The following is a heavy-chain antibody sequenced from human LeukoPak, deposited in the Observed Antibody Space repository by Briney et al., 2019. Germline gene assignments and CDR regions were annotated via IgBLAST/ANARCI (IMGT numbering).Heavy chain of an antibody. CDR1: GFTFSSYS. CDR2: ISSSSSYI. J-gene: IGHJ4*02. V-gene: IGHV3-21*01. Sequence: GGSLRLSCAASGFTFSSYSMNWVRQAPGRGLEWVSSISSSSSYIYYADSVKGRFTISRDNAKNSLYLQMNSLRAEDTAVYYCARVYSSSWSPQDWGQGTLVTVSS. D-gene: IGHD6-13*01. CDR3: ARVYSSSWSPQD.